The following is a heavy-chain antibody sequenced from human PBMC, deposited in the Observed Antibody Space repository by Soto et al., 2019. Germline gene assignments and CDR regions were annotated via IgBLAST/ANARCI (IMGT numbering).Heavy chain of an antibody. J-gene: IGHJ4*02. Sequence: QVQLVESGGGVVQPGRSLRLSCEASGFTFSSYGMHWVRQAPGKGLEWVAVIRYDGSNKYYADSVKGRFTITRDNTKNLLYLQMNSVRAEDTAVYYCARGFRYYYDSSGYLVPYYFDYWGQRTLVTVCS. V-gene: IGHV3-33*01. D-gene: IGHD3-22*01. CDR1: GFTFSSYG. CDR2: IRYDGSNK. CDR3: ARGFRYYYDSSGYLVPYYFDY.